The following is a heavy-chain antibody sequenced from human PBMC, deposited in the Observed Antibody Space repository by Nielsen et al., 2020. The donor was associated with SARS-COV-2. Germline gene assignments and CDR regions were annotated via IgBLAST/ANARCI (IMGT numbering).Heavy chain of an antibody. V-gene: IGHV3-23*01. D-gene: IGHD6-13*01. J-gene: IGHJ6*02. Sequence: GESLKISCAASGFTFSSYAMSWVRQAPGKGLEWVSAISGSGGSTYYADSVKGRFTISRDNAKNSLYLQMNSLRAEDTAVYYCAREPQQLVRTGYYYYYGMDVWGQGTTVTVSS. CDR1: GFTFSSYA. CDR2: ISGSGGST. CDR3: AREPQQLVRTGYYYYYGMDV.